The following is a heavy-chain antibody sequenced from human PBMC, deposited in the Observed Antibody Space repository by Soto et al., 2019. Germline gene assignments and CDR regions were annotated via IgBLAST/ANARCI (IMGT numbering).Heavy chain of an antibody. J-gene: IGHJ4*02. CDR3: AKDRSAIVVVPAAHNY. CDR2: ISGSGGST. CDR1: GFTFSSYA. Sequence: ESGGGLVQPGGSLRLSCAASGFTFSSYAMSWVRQAPGKGLEWVSAISGSGGSTYYADSVKGRFTISRDNSKNTLYLQMNSLSAEDTAVYYCAKDRSAIVVVPAAHNYWGQGTLVTVSS. V-gene: IGHV3-23*01. D-gene: IGHD2-2*01.